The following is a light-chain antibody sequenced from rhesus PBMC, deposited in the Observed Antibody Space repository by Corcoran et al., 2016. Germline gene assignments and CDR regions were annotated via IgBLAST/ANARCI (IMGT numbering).Light chain of an antibody. V-gene: IGKV6-55*01. CDR3: QQSSSFPFT. J-gene: IGKJ3*01. Sequence: EIVLTQSPAFQSVTLKEKVTITCQASQSIGSSLHWYQQKPDQSPKLLINYASHSISGVPSRFSGNGSGTDFTLTINSLEAEDAATYYCQQSSSFPFTFGPGTKLDIK. CDR1: QSIGSS. CDR2: YAS.